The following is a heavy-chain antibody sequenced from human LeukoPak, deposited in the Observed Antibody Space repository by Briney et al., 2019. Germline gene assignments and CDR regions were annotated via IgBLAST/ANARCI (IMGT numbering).Heavy chain of an antibody. J-gene: IGHJ6*02. D-gene: IGHD1-26*01. V-gene: IGHV1-24*01. CDR1: GHTLIALS. Sequence: GASVKVSCKVSGHTLIALSMHWVRQAPGKGVEWLGGFEPEDGETIYAQQFQGRVTMTEDTSTDTAYMELSSLRSEDTAVYYCAREIRGGIYGMDVWGQGTTVTVSS. CDR2: FEPEDGET. CDR3: AREIRGGIYGMDV.